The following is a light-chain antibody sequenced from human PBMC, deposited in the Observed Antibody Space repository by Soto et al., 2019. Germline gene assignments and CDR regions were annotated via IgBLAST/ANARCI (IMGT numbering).Light chain of an antibody. Sequence: QYVLTQPPSASGTPGQRVTISCSGSSSNIGNNYVYWYQLVPGTAPKLLIYRNDQRPSGVSDRFSGSRSGTSASLAISGLRSEDEADYYCAAWDDSLSGRGVFGGGTKLTFL. CDR2: RND. J-gene: IGLJ2*01. V-gene: IGLV1-47*01. CDR3: AAWDDSLSGRGV. CDR1: SSNIGNNY.